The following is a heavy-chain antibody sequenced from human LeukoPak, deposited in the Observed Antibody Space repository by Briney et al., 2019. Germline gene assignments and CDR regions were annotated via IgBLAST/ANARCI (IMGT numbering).Heavy chain of an antibody. CDR1: GYTFTSYY. CDR3: ARDQTATKQIDY. D-gene: IGHD5-18*01. J-gene: IGHJ4*02. CDR2: INPSGGST. V-gene: IGHV1-46*01. Sequence: ASVKVSCKASGYTFTSYYMHWVRQAPGQGLEWMGIINPSGGSTSYAQKFQGRVTMTRDTSTSTVYMELSSLRSEDTAVYYCARDQTATKQIDYWGQGTLVTASS.